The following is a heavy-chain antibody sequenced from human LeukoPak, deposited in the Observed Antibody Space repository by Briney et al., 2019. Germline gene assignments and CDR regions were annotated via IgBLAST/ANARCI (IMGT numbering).Heavy chain of an antibody. Sequence: GASVKVSCKASGYTFTGYYMHWVRQAPGQGLEWMGWINPNSGGTNYAQKFQGRVTMTRDTSISTAYMELSRLRSDDTAVYYCARGKAMVTFYKHFDYWGQGTPVTVSS. CDR3: ARGKAMVTFYKHFDY. CDR1: GYTFTGYY. CDR2: INPNSGGT. V-gene: IGHV1-2*02. D-gene: IGHD5-18*01. J-gene: IGHJ4*02.